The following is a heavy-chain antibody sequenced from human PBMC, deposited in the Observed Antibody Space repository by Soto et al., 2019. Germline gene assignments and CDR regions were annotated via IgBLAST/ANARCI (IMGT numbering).Heavy chain of an antibody. CDR3: ARENTDVSNSNNISSGFHGMDV. D-gene: IGHD4-4*01. CDR2: ISTSSSFI. CDR1: GFTFRSHR. J-gene: IGHJ6*02. V-gene: IGHV3-21*01. Sequence: GGSLRLSCEGSGFTFRSHRMNWVRQAPGRGLEWVASISTSSSFIYYGDSVRGRFIISRDNAKNSLDLQMDSLRAEDTAVYYCARENTDVSNSNNISSGFHGMDVWGQGITVTVSS.